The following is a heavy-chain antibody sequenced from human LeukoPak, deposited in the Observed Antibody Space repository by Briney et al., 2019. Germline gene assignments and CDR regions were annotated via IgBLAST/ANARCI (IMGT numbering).Heavy chain of an antibody. CDR1: GYTFTSYY. J-gene: IGHJ4*02. CDR2: INPNSGGT. V-gene: IGHV1-2*02. D-gene: IGHD3-3*01. CDR3: ARVASIFGVVPFDY. Sequence: ASVKVSCKASGYTFTSYYMHWVRQAPGQGLEWMGWINPNSGGTNYAQKFQGRVTMTRDTSISTAYMELSRLRSDDTAVYYCARVASIFGVVPFDYWGQGTLVTVSS.